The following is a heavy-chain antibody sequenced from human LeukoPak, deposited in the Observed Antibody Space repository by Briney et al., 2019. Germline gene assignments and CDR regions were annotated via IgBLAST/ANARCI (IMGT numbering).Heavy chain of an antibody. V-gene: IGHV7-4-1*02. CDR1: GYTFTSYT. CDR2: INTNTGNP. J-gene: IGHJ4*02. D-gene: IGHD3-9*01. CDR3: ARQGVNYDILTGSVTD. Sequence: GASVKVSCKASGYTFTSYTMNWVRQAPGQGLEWMGWINTNTGNPTYAQGFTGRFVFSLDTSVSTAYLQISSLKAEDTAVYYCARQGVNYDILTGSVTDWGQGTLVTVSS.